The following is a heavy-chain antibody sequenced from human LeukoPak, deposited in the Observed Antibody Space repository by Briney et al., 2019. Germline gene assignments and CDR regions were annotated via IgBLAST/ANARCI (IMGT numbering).Heavy chain of an antibody. V-gene: IGHV1-8*01. J-gene: IGHJ5*02. CDR3: ARDGAVAGGFVVVNWFDP. CDR2: MNPNSGNT. CDR1: GYTFTSYD. D-gene: IGHD6-19*01. Sequence: ASVKVSCKASGYTFTSYDINWVRQATGQGLEWTGWMNPNSGNTGYAQKFQGRVTMTRNTSISTAYMELSSLRSEDTAVYYCARDGAVAGGFVVVNWFDPWGQGTLVTVSS.